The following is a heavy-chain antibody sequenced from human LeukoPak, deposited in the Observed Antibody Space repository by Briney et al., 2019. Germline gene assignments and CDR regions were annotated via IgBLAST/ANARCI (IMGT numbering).Heavy chain of an antibody. V-gene: IGHV3-33*01. D-gene: IGHD2-15*01. J-gene: IGHJ4*02. Sequence: GGSLRLSCVASGFTFRSYGMHWVRQAPGKGLEWVAAIWYDGTNKDYADSVKGRFTISRDNSKNTLYLQMNSLRAEDTAVYYCARDFGNCSGGSCYGGPLGYWGQGTLVTVSS. CDR2: IWYDGTNK. CDR1: GFTFRSYG. CDR3: ARDFGNCSGGSCYGGPLGY.